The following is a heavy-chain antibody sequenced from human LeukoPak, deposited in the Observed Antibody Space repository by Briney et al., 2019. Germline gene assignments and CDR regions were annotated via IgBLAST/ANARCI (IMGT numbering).Heavy chain of an antibody. CDR2: ISGSGGST. Sequence: GGSLRLSCAASGFTFSSYAMSWVRQAPGKGLEWVSAISGSGGSTYYADSVKGQFTISRDNSKNTLYLQMNSLRAEDTAVYYCAKDAEHSSSWYGDAFDIWGQGTMVTVSS. CDR3: AKDAEHSSSWYGDAFDI. V-gene: IGHV3-23*01. J-gene: IGHJ3*02. D-gene: IGHD6-13*01. CDR1: GFTFSSYA.